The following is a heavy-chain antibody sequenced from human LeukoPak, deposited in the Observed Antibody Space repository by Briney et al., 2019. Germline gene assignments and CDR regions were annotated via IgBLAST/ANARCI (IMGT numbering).Heavy chain of an antibody. CDR1: GGSISSSSYY. V-gene: IGHV4-39*01. CDR3: ATRPRGYSGYDFDAFDI. D-gene: IGHD5-12*01. J-gene: IGHJ3*02. Sequence: SETLSLTCTVSGGSISSSSYYWGWIRQPPGKGLEWIGSIYYSGSTYYNPSLKSRVTISVDTSKNQFSLKLSSVTAADTAVYYCATRPRGYSGYDFDAFDIWGQGTMVTVSS. CDR2: IYYSGST.